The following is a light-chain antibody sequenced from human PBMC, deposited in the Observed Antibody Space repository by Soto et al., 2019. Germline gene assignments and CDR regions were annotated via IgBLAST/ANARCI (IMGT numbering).Light chain of an antibody. J-gene: IGKJ2*01. CDR2: WAS. CDR3: QQYYGTPYP. CDR1: QSVLYSSNNKNF. Sequence: DIVMTQSPDSLAVSLGERATINCKSSQSVLYSSNNKNFLAWYQQKPGQPPKLLIYWASTRESGVPDRFSGSGSGTDFTLTISSLQAADVAVSYCQQYYGTPYPFGQGTKLEIK. V-gene: IGKV4-1*01.